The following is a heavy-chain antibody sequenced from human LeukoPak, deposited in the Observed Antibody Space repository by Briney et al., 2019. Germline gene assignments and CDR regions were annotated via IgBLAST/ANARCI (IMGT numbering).Heavy chain of an antibody. J-gene: IGHJ4*02. CDR2: ISGSGGST. CDR1: GFTFSSYA. Sequence: GGSLRLSCAASGFTFSSYAMSWVRQAPGKGLEWVSAISGSGGSTYYADSVKGRFTISRDNSKNTLYLQMNSLRAEDTAVYSCADFPCLSRIFDYWGQGTLVTVSS. CDR3: ADFPCLSRIFDY. D-gene: IGHD2/OR15-2a*01. V-gene: IGHV3-23*01.